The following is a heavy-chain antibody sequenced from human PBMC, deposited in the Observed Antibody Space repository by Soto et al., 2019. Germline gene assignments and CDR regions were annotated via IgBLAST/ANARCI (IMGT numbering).Heavy chain of an antibody. CDR2: INNDGTGI. J-gene: IGHJ4*02. Sequence: EVQLVESGGGLVQPGGSLRLSWAASGFTCSDYRMHWVRQAPGKGLVLVSRINNDGTGITYADSVKGRFTISRDNAKNTLYLQMSSLRAEDTAVYYCTRDGGGLAYWGQGTLVTVSS. CDR3: TRDGGGLAY. D-gene: IGHD3-10*01. V-gene: IGHV3-74*01. CDR1: GFTCSDYR.